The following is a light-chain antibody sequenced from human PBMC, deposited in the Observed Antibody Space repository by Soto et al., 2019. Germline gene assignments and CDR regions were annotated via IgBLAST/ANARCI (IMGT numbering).Light chain of an antibody. CDR2: DGS. Sequence: ETVLTQSPATLSLSPGERATLSCRASENVDIYLAWYQQKPGQAPRLLIYDGSNRATGIPARFIGSGSGTDFTLTISRLEPEDFAVYYCQQRRNWPPLTFGGGTRVEIK. CDR3: QQRRNWPPLT. CDR1: ENVDIY. V-gene: IGKV3-11*01. J-gene: IGKJ4*01.